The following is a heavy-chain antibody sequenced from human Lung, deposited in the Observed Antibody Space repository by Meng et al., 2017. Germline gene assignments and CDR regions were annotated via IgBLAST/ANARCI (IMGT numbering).Heavy chain of an antibody. V-gene: IGHV4-34*01. Sequence: VLLQQWGAGLLKPSETLLLTCVVSGGSFSDYYWSWIRQPPGKGLEWIGEINHSGSTNYNPSLESRATISVDTSQNNLSLKLSSVTAADSAVYYCARGPTTMAHDFDYWGQGTLVTVSS. CDR1: GGSFSDYY. J-gene: IGHJ4*02. D-gene: IGHD4-11*01. CDR3: ARGPTTMAHDFDY. CDR2: INHSGST.